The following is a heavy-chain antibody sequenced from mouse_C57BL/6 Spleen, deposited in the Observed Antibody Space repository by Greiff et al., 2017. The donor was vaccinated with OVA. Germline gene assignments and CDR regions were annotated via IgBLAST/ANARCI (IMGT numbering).Heavy chain of an antibody. Sequence: QVQLQQPGTELVKPGGSVKLSCKASGYTFTSYWMHWVKQRPGQGLEWIGNINPSNGGTNYNEKFKSKATLTVDKSSSTAYMQLSSLTSEDSAVYYCARLDGGEAWFAYWGQGTLVTVSA. CDR2: INPSNGGT. CDR3: ARLDGGEAWFAY. CDR1: GYTFTSYW. J-gene: IGHJ3*01. V-gene: IGHV1-53*01.